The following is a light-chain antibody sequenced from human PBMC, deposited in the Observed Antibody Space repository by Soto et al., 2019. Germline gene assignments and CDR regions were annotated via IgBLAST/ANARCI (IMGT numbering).Light chain of an antibody. CDR3: TSHAGSNNYV. J-gene: IGLJ1*01. CDR1: NSDVGTYNY. CDR2: DVT. Sequence: QSALTQPRSVSGSPGQSVTISCTGTNSDVGTYNYVSWYQQHPGKAPKLIIYDVTKRPSGVPDRFSGSKSGNTASLTVSGLQAEDEADYYCTSHAGSNNYVFGTGTKLTVL. V-gene: IGLV2-11*01.